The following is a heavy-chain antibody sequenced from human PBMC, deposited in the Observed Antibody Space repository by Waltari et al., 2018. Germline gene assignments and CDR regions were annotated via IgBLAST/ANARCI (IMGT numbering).Heavy chain of an antibody. CDR3: TRTRYCSTTSCQVDWFDP. CDR2: IKGDGGST. J-gene: IGHJ5*02. Sequence: VPLGEFGGRLVQPWGVLKISCSTSCFTFRRSWDPLVRQAPGKGLVWVSRIKGDGGSTSYADSVKGRFTISRDNANNTLYLQMNSLRAEDTAVYDCTRTRYCSTTSCQVDWFDPWGQGTLVTVSS. V-gene: IGHV3-74*01. CDR1: CFTFRRSW. D-gene: IGHD2-2*01.